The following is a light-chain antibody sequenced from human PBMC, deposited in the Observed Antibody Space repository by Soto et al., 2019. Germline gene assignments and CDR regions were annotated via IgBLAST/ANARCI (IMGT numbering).Light chain of an antibody. CDR2: DAS. Sequence: DIQMTQSPSSLSASVGDRVTITCQASQDINTYLNWYQQKPGKAPNLLIYDASKLETGVPSRFSAGGSWTDFTFTVTSLQPEDIARYFCQHYDNLLLTFGGGTKVEL. CDR1: QDINTY. V-gene: IGKV1-33*01. CDR3: QHYDNLLLT. J-gene: IGKJ4*01.